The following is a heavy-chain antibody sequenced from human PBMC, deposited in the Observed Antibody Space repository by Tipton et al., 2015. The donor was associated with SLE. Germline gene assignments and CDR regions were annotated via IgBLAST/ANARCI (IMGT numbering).Heavy chain of an antibody. Sequence: TLSLTCTVSGGSISSSGHYWGWIRQPPGKGLEWIGSIYYSVATHYNPSLKSRVTISADTSKNRFSLRVRSVTAADTAVYYCARGGGSYYDYWGQGTLVTVSS. CDR1: GGSISSSGHY. J-gene: IGHJ4*02. CDR2: IYYSVAT. CDR3: ARGGGSYYDY. V-gene: IGHV4-39*07. D-gene: IGHD1-26*01.